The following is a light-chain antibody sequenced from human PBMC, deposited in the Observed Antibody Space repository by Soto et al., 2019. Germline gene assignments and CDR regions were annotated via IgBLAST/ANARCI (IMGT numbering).Light chain of an antibody. CDR3: QQYNSYPWT. V-gene: IGKV1-5*03. J-gene: IGKJ1*01. Sequence: DIQMTQSPSTLSASVGDRVTITCRASQSISSWLAWYQQKPGKAPKLLIYKASSLESGVPSRFSGSGSGTEFTLTISSLQPDDFAIYYCQQYNSYPWTCGQGTKVEIK. CDR2: KAS. CDR1: QSISSW.